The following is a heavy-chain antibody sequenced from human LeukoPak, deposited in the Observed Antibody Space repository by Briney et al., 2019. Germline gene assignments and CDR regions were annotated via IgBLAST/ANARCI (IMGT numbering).Heavy chain of an antibody. CDR3: ARGYYDFWSGYFDY. J-gene: IGHJ4*02. D-gene: IGHD3-3*01. CDR2: ISSSGST. CDR1: GASISSHY. Sequence: SETLSLTCTVSGASISSHYWSWIRQPPGKGLEWIAYISSSGSTNYNPSLRSRVTISIDTSKNQFSLKLSSVTAADTAVYYCARGYYDFWSGYFDYWGQGTLVTVSS. V-gene: IGHV4-59*11.